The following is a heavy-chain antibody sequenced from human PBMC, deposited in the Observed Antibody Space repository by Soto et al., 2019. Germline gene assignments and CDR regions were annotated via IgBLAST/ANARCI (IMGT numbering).Heavy chain of an antibody. J-gene: IGHJ4*02. D-gene: IGHD5-18*01. CDR3: ARAGRTGYSYGYGYFDY. Sequence: QVQLVQSGAEVKKPGSSVKVSCKASGGTFSSYTISWVRQAPGQGLEWMGGIIPMFGTANDAQKFQGRVTITADESTGTVYMELGSLRSEDTAVYYCARAGRTGYSYGYGYFDYWGQGTLVTVSS. CDR1: GGTFSSYT. CDR2: IIPMFGTA. V-gene: IGHV1-69*12.